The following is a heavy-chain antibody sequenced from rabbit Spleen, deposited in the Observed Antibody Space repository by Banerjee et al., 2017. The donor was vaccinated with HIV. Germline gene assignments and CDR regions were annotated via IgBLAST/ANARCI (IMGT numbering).Heavy chain of an antibody. Sequence: QEQLEESGGALVNPGGSLPPTCTASGFSLSSDSWICWVAQAPGKGLEWIACIDAGVKGTTYYASWAKGRFAVSKTSPTTVTLQMTSLTAADMATYFCARDGSGWGANFNLWGPGTLVTVS. J-gene: IGHJ4*01. CDR2: IDAGVKGTT. V-gene: IGHV1S45*01. CDR3: ARDGSGWGANFNL. CDR1: GFSLSSDSW. D-gene: IGHD4-1*01.